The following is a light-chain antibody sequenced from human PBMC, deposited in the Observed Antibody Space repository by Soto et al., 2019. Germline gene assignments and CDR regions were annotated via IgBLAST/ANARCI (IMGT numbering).Light chain of an antibody. CDR1: SSDIGGYNY. CDR3: SSYAGSNNSYV. Sequence: QSALTQPPSASGSPGQSVTISCTGTSSDIGGYNYVSWYQQHPGKAHKLMIYEVSKRPSGVPDRFSGSKSGNTASLTVFGFQAEDEADYYCSSYAGSNNSYVFGTGTKVTVL. J-gene: IGLJ1*01. V-gene: IGLV2-8*01. CDR2: EVS.